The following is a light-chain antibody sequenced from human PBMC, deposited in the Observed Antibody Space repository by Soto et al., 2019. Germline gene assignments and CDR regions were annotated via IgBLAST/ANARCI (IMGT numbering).Light chain of an antibody. CDR1: QSVSRW. CDR3: QQYNDNWT. Sequence: DIQMTQSTSTLSASVGDRVTITCRASQSVSRWLACYQQKPGKAPKLLIYKASTLESGVPSRFSGSGSGTEFTLAISSLQPDDSATYYCQQYNDNWTFGQGTKVEIK. J-gene: IGKJ1*01. CDR2: KAS. V-gene: IGKV1-5*03.